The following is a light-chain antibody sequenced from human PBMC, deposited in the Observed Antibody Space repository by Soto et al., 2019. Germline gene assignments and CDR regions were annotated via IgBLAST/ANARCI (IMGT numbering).Light chain of an antibody. V-gene: IGKV1-5*01. CDR1: QSISTW. CDR2: DAS. CDR3: HQSHRDPWT. J-gene: IGKJ1*01. Sequence: DIQVTQSPPTLSASVGDRVTITCRASQSISTWLAWYQQKPGKAPKLLIYDASSLENGVPSTFSASGSGTDFTLTISSLQPEDFAIYSCHQSHRDPWTFGQGTKVDIK.